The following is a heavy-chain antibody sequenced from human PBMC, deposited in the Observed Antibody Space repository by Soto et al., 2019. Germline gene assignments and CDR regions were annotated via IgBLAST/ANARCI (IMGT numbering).Heavy chain of an antibody. D-gene: IGHD2-15*01. Sequence: EVQLVESGGGLVQPGGSLRLSCTASGFIVSDTYMNWVRQAPGKGLEWVSVISNRGDTHYADSVRGRFSLSRDIVDNTLHLQMNNLRVEDKAVYYCAREPRYCRGGSCSITGDAFDIWGQGTMVTVSS. CDR1: GFIVSDTY. J-gene: IGHJ3*02. CDR3: AREPRYCRGGSCSITGDAFDI. CDR2: ISNRGDT. V-gene: IGHV3-66*01.